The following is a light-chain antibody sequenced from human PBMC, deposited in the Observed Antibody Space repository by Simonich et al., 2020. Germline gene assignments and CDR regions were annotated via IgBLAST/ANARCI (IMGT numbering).Light chain of an antibody. CDR2: EGS. V-gene: IGLV2-23*01. J-gene: IGLJ2*01. CDR3: CSYAGSSTVV. CDR1: SSDVGSYNL. Sequence: QSALTQPASVSGSPGQSITISCTGTSSDVGSYNLVSWYQQHPGKAPNLMIYEGSKQPSGVSNRFSGSKSGNTASLTISGLQAEDEADYYCCSYAGSSTVVFGGGTKLTVL.